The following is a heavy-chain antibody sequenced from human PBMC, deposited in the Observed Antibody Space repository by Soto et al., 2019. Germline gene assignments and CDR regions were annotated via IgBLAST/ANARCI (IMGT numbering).Heavy chain of an antibody. Sequence: SETLSLTCSVSGGSVSDKTYYWSWSRQPPGKRLEWIGYVYYSGTTNYNPSLKSRVTISVDLSKNQFSLRLSSVTTAETALYYCARTTAVPNSLRSRYFFDYWGQGTLVTVSS. D-gene: IGHD4-17*01. CDR2: VYYSGTT. CDR3: ARTTAVPNSLRSRYFFDY. V-gene: IGHV4-61*01. J-gene: IGHJ4*02. CDR1: GGSVSDKTYY.